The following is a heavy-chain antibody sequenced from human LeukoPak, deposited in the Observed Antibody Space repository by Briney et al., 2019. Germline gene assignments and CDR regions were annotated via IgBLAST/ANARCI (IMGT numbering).Heavy chain of an antibody. CDR3: ARGLYYYDSSGYAHP. CDR2: INHSGST. J-gene: IGHJ5*02. V-gene: IGHV4-34*01. CDR1: GGSFSGYY. D-gene: IGHD3-22*01. Sequence: PSETLSLTCAVYGGSFSGYYWSWIRQPPGKGLEWIGEINHSGSTNYNPSLKSRVTISVDTSKNQFSLKLSSVTAADTAVYYCARGLYYYDSSGYAHPWGQGTLVTVSS.